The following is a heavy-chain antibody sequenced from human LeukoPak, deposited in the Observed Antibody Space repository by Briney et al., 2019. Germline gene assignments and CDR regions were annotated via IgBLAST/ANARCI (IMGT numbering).Heavy chain of an antibody. J-gene: IGHJ4*02. V-gene: IGHV3-74*01. CDR1: GFTFSSYW. CDR2: INTDGSST. Sequence: GGSLRLSCAASGFTFSSYWMHWVRQAPGKGLVWVSRINTDGSSTSYADSVKGRFTISRDNAKNTLYLQMNSLRAEDTAVYYCASSGSHLPFDYWGQGTLVTVSS. CDR3: ASSGSHLPFDY. D-gene: IGHD1-26*01.